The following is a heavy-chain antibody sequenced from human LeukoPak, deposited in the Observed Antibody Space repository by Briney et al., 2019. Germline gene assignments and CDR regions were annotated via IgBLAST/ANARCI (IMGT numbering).Heavy chain of an antibody. D-gene: IGHD2-21*02. Sequence: GRSLRLCCAASGFSFSTNWMDWIRQAPGKGLEWVANIKQDGSAKHYVDSVRGRFTISRDNAKDSLYLQMNSLTVEDTAVYYCAKEGDWTHEYWGQGTLVTVSS. CDR3: AKEGDWTHEY. V-gene: IGHV3-7*03. CDR1: GFSFSTNW. CDR2: IKQDGSAK. J-gene: IGHJ4*02.